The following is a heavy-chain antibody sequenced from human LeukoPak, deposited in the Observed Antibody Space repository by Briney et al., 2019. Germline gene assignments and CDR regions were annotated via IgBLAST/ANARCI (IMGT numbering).Heavy chain of an antibody. Sequence: GASVKVSCKASGYTFTGHYMHWVRQAPGQGLEWMGWINPNSGDTNYAQNLHGRVTMTRDTSITTAYMELNSLTSDDTAVYFCARSAEHCNNGVCFTDYYMDVWGKGTTVTVS. V-gene: IGHV1-2*02. CDR2: INPNSGDT. CDR3: ARSAEHCNNGVCFTDYYMDV. CDR1: GYTFTGHY. D-gene: IGHD2-8*01. J-gene: IGHJ6*03.